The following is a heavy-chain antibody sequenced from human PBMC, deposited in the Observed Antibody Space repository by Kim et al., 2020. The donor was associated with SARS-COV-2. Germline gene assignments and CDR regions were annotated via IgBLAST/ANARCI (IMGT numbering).Heavy chain of an antibody. CDR3: ARGDGSGSYDY. D-gene: IGHD3-10*01. J-gene: IGHJ4*02. V-gene: IGHV1-3*01. Sequence: TKHSQKFPGRVTITRDTSASTAYMELSSLRSEDTAVYYCARGDGSGSYDYWGQGTLVTVSS. CDR2: T.